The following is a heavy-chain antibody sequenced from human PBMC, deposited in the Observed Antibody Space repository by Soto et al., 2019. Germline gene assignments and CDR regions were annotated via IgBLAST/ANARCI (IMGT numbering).Heavy chain of an antibody. CDR3: ARAIGPTLFDY. D-gene: IGHD3-22*01. CDR1: GFTFSSYD. CDR2: IGTAGDT. V-gene: IGHV3-13*04. Sequence: GGSLRLSCSASGFTFSSYDIRWVRQGPGKGLEWVSAIGTAGDTNYAGSVKGRFTISRENAKNSLYLQMNSLRAGDTAIYFCARAIGPTLFDYWGQGTLVTVSS. J-gene: IGHJ4*02.